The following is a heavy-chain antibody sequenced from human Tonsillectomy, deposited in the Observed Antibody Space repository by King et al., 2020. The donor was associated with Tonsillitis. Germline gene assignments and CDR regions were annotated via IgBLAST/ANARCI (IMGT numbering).Heavy chain of an antibody. V-gene: IGHV1-69*09. CDR3: AREVSPYCGGDCYSYFDY. Sequence: QLVQSGAEVKKPGSSVKVSCKASGGTFSSYAISWVRQAPGQGLKWMGRIIPMLTIANYAQKFQGRVTITADKSTSTAYMELSSLTSEDTAVYYCAREVSPYCGGDCYSYFDYWGQGTLVTVSS. D-gene: IGHD2-21*02. CDR1: GGTFSSYA. CDR2: IIPMLTIA. J-gene: IGHJ4*02.